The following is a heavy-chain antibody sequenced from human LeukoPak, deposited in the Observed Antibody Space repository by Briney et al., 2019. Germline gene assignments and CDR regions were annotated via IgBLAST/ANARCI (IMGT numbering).Heavy chain of an antibody. CDR1: GGSFSGYY. Sequence: SETLSLTCAVYGGSFSGYYWSWIRQPPGKGLEWSGEINHSGSTNYNPSLKSRVTISVDTSKNQFSLKLSSVTAADTAVYYCARYFYGDYGGVDYWGQGTLVTVSS. CDR3: ARYFYGDYGGVDY. D-gene: IGHD4-17*01. J-gene: IGHJ4*02. V-gene: IGHV4-34*01. CDR2: INHSGST.